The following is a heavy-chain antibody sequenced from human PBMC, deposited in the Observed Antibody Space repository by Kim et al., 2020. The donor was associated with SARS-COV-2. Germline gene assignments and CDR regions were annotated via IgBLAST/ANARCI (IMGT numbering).Heavy chain of an antibody. D-gene: IGHD4-4*01. CDR2: TYYRSKWYN. CDR3: AGDHQYSIDY. CDR1: GDSVSSDSVA. J-gene: IGHJ4*02. Sequence: SQTLSLTCAISGDSVSSDSVAWNWIRQSPSRGLEWLGRTYYRSKWYNDYAVSVKSRITISPDTSKNQFSLQLNSVAPEDTAVYYCAGDHQYSIDYWGQGTLVTVSS. V-gene: IGHV6-1*01.